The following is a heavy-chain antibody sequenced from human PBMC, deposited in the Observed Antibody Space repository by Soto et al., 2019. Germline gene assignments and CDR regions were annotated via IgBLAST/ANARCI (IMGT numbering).Heavy chain of an antibody. CDR3: ARGLGYCGSTSCFRYYFDY. D-gene: IGHD2-2*01. J-gene: IGHJ4*02. V-gene: IGHV4-38-2*01. CDR1: GFSISNDFY. Sequence: SETLSLTCAVSGFSISNDFYWGWIRQPPGKGLEWIGSIYHSGNTHYNPSLKSRVTISADTSKKQFFLDLSSVTAADTAIYYCARGLGYCGSTSCFRYYFDYWGQGKLVTVSS. CDR2: IYHSGNT.